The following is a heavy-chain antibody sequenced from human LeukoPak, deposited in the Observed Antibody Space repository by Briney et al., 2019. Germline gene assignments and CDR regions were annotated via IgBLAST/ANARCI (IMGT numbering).Heavy chain of an antibody. CDR2: AYSDGNT. V-gene: IGHV3-53*01. CDR1: GITVNSTY. D-gene: IGHD2-8*02. Sequence: PGGSLRLSCAASGITVNSTYISWVRQAPGKGLEWVSVAYSDGNTYYAGSVKGRFTISRDNSKNMLYLEMNSLRADDTAVYYCAKTLPYAVYCTGDCPYLFDHWGQGTLVTVSS. CDR3: AKTLPYAVYCTGDCPYLFDH. J-gene: IGHJ4*02.